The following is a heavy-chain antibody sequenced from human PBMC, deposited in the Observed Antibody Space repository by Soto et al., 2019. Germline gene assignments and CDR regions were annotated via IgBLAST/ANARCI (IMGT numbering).Heavy chain of an antibody. J-gene: IGHJ6*02. CDR3: ARVGWLVSGRYYYYGMDV. Sequence: QVQLQESGPGLVKPSETLSLTCTVSGGSISSYYWSWIRQPPGKGLEWIGYIYYSGSTNYNPSLKSRVTISVDTSKNQFSLKLSSVTAADTAVYYCARVGWLVSGRYYYYGMDVWGQGTTVTVSS. V-gene: IGHV4-59*01. CDR1: GGSISSYY. CDR2: IYYSGST. D-gene: IGHD6-19*01.